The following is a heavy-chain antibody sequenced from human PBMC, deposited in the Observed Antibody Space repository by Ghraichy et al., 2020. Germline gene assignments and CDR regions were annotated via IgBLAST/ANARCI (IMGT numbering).Heavy chain of an antibody. CDR3: ARLSRVHSSGWYYFDY. Sequence: ASVKVSCKASGYTFISYALHWVRQAPGQRLEWMGWIIAGNGNTQYAQKFQGRVTITRGTSASTAYMELSSLRSEDTAVYNCARLSRVHSSGWYYFDYWGQGTLVTVSS. CDR1: GYTFISYA. CDR2: IIAGNGNT. D-gene: IGHD6-19*01. V-gene: IGHV1-3*01. J-gene: IGHJ4*02.